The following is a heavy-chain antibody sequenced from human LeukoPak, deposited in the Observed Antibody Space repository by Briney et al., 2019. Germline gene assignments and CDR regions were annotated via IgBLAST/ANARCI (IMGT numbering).Heavy chain of an antibody. V-gene: IGHV3-53*01. CDR2: INDVGTT. Sequence: PGGSLRLSCAASGFTVSTTFMSWVRQTPGKGLEGVSFINDVGTTYYIDSVQGRFTISRDSSQNTLYLQMNSLRAEDTALYYCAGDPAAGRLRDWGQGTLVTVSS. CDR3: AGDPAAGRLRD. CDR1: GFTVSTTF. J-gene: IGHJ4*02. D-gene: IGHD1-14*01.